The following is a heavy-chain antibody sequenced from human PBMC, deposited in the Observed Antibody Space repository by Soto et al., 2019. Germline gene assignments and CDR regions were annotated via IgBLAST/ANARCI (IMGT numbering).Heavy chain of an antibody. CDR3: AREVSRGYYYYNGMDV. CDR1: GYTFTSYG. D-gene: IGHD3-10*01. J-gene: IGHJ6*02. Sequence: QVQLVQSGAEVKKPGASVKVSCKASGYTFTSYGISWARQAPGQRLEWMGWISAYNGNTTYAQKHQGRVTMTPDTSTSTAYTELRSLTSDATAVYYCAREVSRGYYYYNGMDVWGQGTTVTVAS. V-gene: IGHV1-18*01. CDR2: ISAYNGNT.